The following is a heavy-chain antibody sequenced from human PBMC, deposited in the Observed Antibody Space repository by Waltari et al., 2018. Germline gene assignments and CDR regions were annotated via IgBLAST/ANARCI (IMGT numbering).Heavy chain of an antibody. CDR2: INSEGGST. D-gene: IGHD2-15*01. J-gene: IGHJ4*02. CDR3: ASWKFCTGGNCYGWGY. CDR1: GFTFSRYW. V-gene: IGHV3-74*01. Sequence: EVPLVESGGGLVQPGGSLRLSCAASGFTFSRYWMHWVRQVPGKGLVWVSRINSEGGSTGSADSVKGRFTISRDNVKSTLYLQMSSLRADDSAVYYCASWKFCTGGNCYGWGYWGQGTLVTVSS.